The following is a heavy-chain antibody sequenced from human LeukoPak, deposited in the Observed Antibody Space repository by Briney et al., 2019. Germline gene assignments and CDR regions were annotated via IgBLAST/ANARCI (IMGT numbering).Heavy chain of an antibody. Sequence: GGSLRLSCAASGFTFSSYWMSWVRRAPGKGLEWVANIKQDGSEKYYVDSVKGRFTISRDNAKNSLYLQMNSLRAEDTAVYYCAREGEGLLWFGEPREDVWGQGTTVTVSS. D-gene: IGHD3-10*01. J-gene: IGHJ6*02. CDR3: AREGEGLLWFGEPREDV. CDR2: IKQDGSEK. CDR1: GFTFSSYW. V-gene: IGHV3-7*01.